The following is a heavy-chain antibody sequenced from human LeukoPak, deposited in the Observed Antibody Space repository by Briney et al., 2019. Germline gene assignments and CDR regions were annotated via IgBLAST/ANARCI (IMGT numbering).Heavy chain of an antibody. J-gene: IGHJ4*02. CDR1: GFTFSSYA. D-gene: IGHD1-1*01. V-gene: IGHV3-30*04. CDR3: ANRDDRGIFDY. CDR2: ISYDGSNK. Sequence: GGSLRLSCAASGFTFSSYAMHWVRQAPGKGLEWVAVISYDGSNKYYADSVKGRFTISRDNSKNTLYLQMNSLRAEDTAVYYCANRDDRGIFDYWGQGTLVTVSS.